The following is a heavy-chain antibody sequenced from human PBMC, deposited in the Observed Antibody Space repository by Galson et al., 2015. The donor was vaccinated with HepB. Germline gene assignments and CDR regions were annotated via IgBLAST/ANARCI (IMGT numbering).Heavy chain of an antibody. J-gene: IGHJ6*02. Sequence: SLRLSCAAPAFNVTNNYMSWVRQAPGKGLDWVSVIYRNGSTYYADSVKGRFTISRDNSKNTVYLQMNSLRAEDTAVYYCARDQGDDYLNYYYYFGMDIWGQGTTVTVSS. CDR3: ARDQGDDYLNYYYYFGMDI. CDR2: IYRNGST. D-gene: IGHD4-11*01. CDR1: AFNVTNNY. V-gene: IGHV3-66*03.